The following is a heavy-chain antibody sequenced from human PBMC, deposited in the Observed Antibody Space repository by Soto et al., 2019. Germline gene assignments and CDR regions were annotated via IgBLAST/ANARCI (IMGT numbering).Heavy chain of an antibody. CDR2: ISYDGSNK. V-gene: IGHV3-30-3*01. Sequence: QVQLVESGGGVVQPGRSLRLSCAASGFTFSNYALHWVRQAPGKGLEWVAVISYDGSNKYYADSVKGRFTFSRDNSKNTLYLQMNSLRAEDTAVYYCARTQRGVRGVINYYYYGMDVWGQGTPVTVSS. J-gene: IGHJ6*02. D-gene: IGHD3-10*01. CDR1: GFTFSNYA. CDR3: ARTQRGVRGVINYYYYGMDV.